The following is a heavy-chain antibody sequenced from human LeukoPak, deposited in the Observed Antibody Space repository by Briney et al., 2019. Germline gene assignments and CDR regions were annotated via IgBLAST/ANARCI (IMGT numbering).Heavy chain of an antibody. CDR3: ARGRRSGRRFDY. V-gene: IGHV4-34*01. Sequence: QTSETLSLTCAVYGGSFSGYYWSWIRQPPGKGLEWIGEINHSGSTNYNPSLKSRVTISVDTSKNQFSLKLSSVTAADTAVYYCARGRRSGRRFDYWGQGTLVTVSS. CDR1: GGSFSGYY. CDR2: INHSGST. D-gene: IGHD3-10*01. J-gene: IGHJ4*02.